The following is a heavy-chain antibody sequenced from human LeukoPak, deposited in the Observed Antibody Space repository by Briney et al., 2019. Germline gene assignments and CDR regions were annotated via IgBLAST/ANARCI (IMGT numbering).Heavy chain of an antibody. CDR3: ARDRYGGNSGEFDY. J-gene: IGHJ4*02. CDR1: GGSVSSYY. D-gene: IGHD4-23*01. Sequence: SETLSLTCTVSGGSVSSYYWSWIRQPPGEGRGWLGSIYYSGTTNCNPSLKSRLTISVDTSKNQFSLKLSSVTAADTAVYYCARDRYGGNSGEFDYWGQGTLVTVSS. V-gene: IGHV4-59*02. CDR2: IYYSGTT.